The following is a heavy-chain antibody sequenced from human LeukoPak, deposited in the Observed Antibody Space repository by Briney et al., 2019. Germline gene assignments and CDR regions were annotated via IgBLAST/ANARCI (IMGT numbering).Heavy chain of an antibody. CDR1: GGSISSSSYY. V-gene: IGHV4-39*01. CDR2: IYYSGST. CDR3: ARHPPVNWFDP. Sequence: PSETLSLTCTVSGGSISSSSYYWGWIRQPPGKGLEWIGSIYYSGSTYYNPSLKSRVTISVDTSKNQFSLKLSSVTAAGTAVYYCARHPPVNWFDPWGQGTLVTVSS. J-gene: IGHJ5*02.